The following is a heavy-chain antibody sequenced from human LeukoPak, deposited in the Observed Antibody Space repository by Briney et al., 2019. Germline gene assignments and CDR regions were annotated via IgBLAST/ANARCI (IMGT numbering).Heavy chain of an antibody. Sequence: ASVKVSCKASGYTFTGYYMHWVRQAPGQGLEWMGRINPNSGGTNYAQKFQGRVTMTRDTSISTAYMELSRLRSDDTAVYYCAKDGNSGYSYGTYYYYYMDVWGKGTTVTISS. CDR3: AKDGNSGYSYGTYYYYYMDV. CDR1: GYTFTGYY. V-gene: IGHV1-2*02. J-gene: IGHJ6*03. D-gene: IGHD5-18*01. CDR2: INPNSGGT.